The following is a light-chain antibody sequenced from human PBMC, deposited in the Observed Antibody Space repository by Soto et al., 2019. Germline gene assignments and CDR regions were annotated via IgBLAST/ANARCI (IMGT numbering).Light chain of an antibody. V-gene: IGLV2-14*01. CDR3: SSYTRSSTVI. J-gene: IGLJ2*01. Sequence: QSALTQPASMSGSPGQSITISCTGTSSDVGGYNYVSWYQQHPGKVPKLMIYAVSNRPSGVSNRFSGSKSGNTASLTISGLQADDEADYYCSSYTRSSTVIFGGGTKLTVL. CDR1: SSDVGGYNY. CDR2: AVS.